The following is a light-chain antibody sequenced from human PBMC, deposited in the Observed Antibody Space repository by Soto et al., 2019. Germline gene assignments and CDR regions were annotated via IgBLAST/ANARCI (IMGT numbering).Light chain of an antibody. CDR3: QQYGSSPGA. J-gene: IGKJ3*01. CDR1: QSVSSSY. Sequence: EIVLTQSPGTLSLSPGERATLSCRASQSVSSSYLAWYQQKPGQAPRLLIYGASSRATGIPGRFSGSGSGTDFTLTISRLEPEDFAVYSCQQYGSSPGAFGPGTKVDIK. CDR2: GAS. V-gene: IGKV3-20*01.